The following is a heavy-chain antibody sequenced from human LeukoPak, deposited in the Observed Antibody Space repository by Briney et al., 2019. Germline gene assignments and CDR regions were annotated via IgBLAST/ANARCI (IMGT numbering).Heavy chain of an antibody. V-gene: IGHV3-30*18. CDR3: AKDLVLYCGGDCYSWYSYVMDV. J-gene: IGHJ6*02. Sequence: PGGSLRLSCAASGFTFSSYGMHWVRQAPGKGLEWVTVISYDGSKKYYADSVKGRFTISRDNSKNNLYLQMNSLRAEDTAVYYCAKDLVLYCGGDCYSWYSYVMDVWGQGTTVTVSS. CDR1: GFTFSSYG. CDR2: ISYDGSKK. D-gene: IGHD2-21*02.